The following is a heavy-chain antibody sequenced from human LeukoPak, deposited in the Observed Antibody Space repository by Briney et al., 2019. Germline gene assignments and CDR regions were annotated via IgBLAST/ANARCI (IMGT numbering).Heavy chain of an antibody. V-gene: IGHV3-53*01. Sequence: PGGSLRLSCAASGFTVRSNYMSWVRQAPGKGLEWVSVIYSGGSTYYADSVKGRFTISRDNSKNTLYLQMNSLRAEDTAVYYCASLLTYSSGWSDYFDYWGQGTLVTVSS. D-gene: IGHD6-19*01. J-gene: IGHJ4*02. CDR3: ASLLTYSSGWSDYFDY. CDR1: GFTVRSNY. CDR2: IYSGGST.